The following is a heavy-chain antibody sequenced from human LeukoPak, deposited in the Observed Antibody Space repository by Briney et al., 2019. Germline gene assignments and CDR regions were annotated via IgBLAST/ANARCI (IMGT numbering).Heavy chain of an antibody. D-gene: IGHD3-3*01. J-gene: IGHJ6*03. Sequence: PGGSLRLSCAASGFSFGSYSMNWVRQAPGKALEWVSYIMSSSRNIYYADSVKGRFTISRDNAKNSLYLQLSSLRAEDTAVYYCATTRAPSNGRVLYYMDVWDKGTTVTVCS. CDR1: GFSFGSYS. V-gene: IGHV3-21*01. CDR2: IMSSSRNI. CDR3: ATTRAPSNGRVLYYMDV.